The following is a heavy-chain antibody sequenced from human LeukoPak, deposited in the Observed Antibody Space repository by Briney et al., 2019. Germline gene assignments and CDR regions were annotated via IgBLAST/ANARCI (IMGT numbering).Heavy chain of an antibody. V-gene: IGHV3-30*02. CDR2: IRYDGNDK. CDR1: GFTFNYYD. D-gene: IGHD3-10*01. CDR3: AKDLMRDRWFGES. Sequence: GGSLRLSCAASGFTFNYYDMHWVRQAPGKGLEWVAFIRYDGNDKFYADSVKGRFTISRDTSRNTLFLQMNSLRAEDTAVYYCAKDLMRDRWFGESWGQGTLVTVSS. J-gene: IGHJ5*02.